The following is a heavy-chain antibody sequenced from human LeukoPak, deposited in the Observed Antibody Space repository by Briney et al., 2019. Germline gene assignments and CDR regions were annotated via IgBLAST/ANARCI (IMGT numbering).Heavy chain of an antibody. Sequence: SETLSLTCTVSGYYIRSGHFWGWIRQPPGKGLEWIGSIYYSGSTYYNPSLKSRVTISTDTSKNQFSLKLTSVTAADTAMYYCAAMVRGVMPDYWGQGTLVTVSS. J-gene: IGHJ4*02. D-gene: IGHD3-10*01. CDR2: IYYSGST. CDR3: AAMVRGVMPDY. CDR1: GYYIRSGHF. V-gene: IGHV4-38-2*02.